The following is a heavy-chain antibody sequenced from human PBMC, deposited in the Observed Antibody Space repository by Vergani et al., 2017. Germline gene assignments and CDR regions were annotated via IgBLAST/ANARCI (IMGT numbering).Heavy chain of an antibody. J-gene: IGHJ5*01. Sequence: EVQLLESGGGLVQPGGSLRLSCAASGFTFSSYAMSWVRQAPGKGLEWVSAISGSGGSTYYADSVKGRFTISRDNSKNTLYLQMNSLRAEDTGVYYCVRTEYCTGIACNTRFDSWGQGALVTVSS. CDR3: VRTEYCTGIACNTRFDS. D-gene: IGHD2-8*02. CDR1: GFTFSSYA. CDR2: ISGSGGST. V-gene: IGHV3-23*01.